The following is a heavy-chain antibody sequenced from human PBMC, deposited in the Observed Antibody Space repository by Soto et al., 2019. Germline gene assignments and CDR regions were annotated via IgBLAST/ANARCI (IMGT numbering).Heavy chain of an antibody. Sequence: PGWSLRLSCAASGFTFSSYAMSWVRQAPGKGLEWVSAISGSGGSTYYADSVKGRFTISRDNSKNTLYLQMNSLRAEDTAVYYCPKAQSKRKWLVYWDFDYWGQGTLVTVSS. CDR2: ISGSGGST. CDR1: GFTFSSYA. V-gene: IGHV3-23*01. D-gene: IGHD6-19*01. J-gene: IGHJ4*02. CDR3: PKAQSKRKWLVYWDFDY.